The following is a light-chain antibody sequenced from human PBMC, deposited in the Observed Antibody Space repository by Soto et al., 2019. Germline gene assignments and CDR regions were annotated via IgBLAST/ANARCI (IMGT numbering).Light chain of an antibody. V-gene: IGKV3-15*01. CDR2: GAS. CDR1: QSVSSN. Sequence: EIVMTQSPATLSVSPGERATLSRRASQSVSSNLAWYQQKPGQAPRLLIYGASTRATGIPARFSGSGSGTEFTLTISSLQSEDFAVYYCQQYNNWPPGWTFGQGTKVEIK. J-gene: IGKJ1*01. CDR3: QQYNNWPPGWT.